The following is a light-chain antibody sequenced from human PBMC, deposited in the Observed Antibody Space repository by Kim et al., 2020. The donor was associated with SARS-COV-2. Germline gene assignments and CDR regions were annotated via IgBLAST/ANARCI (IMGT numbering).Light chain of an antibody. CDR3: NSRVSSTNRLV. CDR1: ILRSYY. J-gene: IGLJ2*01. V-gene: IGLV3-19*01. CDR2: GKN. Sequence: ALGQQVRITTQGDILRSYYASWYQQKPGQAPVVVIYGKNNRPSGIPVRFSGSSTGNTASLTIAGAQAEDEADYYCNSRVSSTNRLVFGGGTQLTVL.